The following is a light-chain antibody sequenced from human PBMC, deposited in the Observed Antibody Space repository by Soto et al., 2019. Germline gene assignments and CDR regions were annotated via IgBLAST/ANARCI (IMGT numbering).Light chain of an antibody. CDR1: QSVSSSY. V-gene: IGKV3-20*01. CDR3: QQYGSSQWT. J-gene: IGKJ1*01. Sequence: EIVLTQSPGTLSLSPGERATLSCRASQSVSSSYLAWYQQKPGQAPRLLIYGASSRATGIPDRFSGSGSGTDFTLTISRLEPEDFEVYYCQQYGSSQWTLRQGTKADI. CDR2: GAS.